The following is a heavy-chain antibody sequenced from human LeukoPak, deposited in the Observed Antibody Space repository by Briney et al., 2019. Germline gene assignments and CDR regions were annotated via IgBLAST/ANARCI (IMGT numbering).Heavy chain of an antibody. CDR1: GGTFSSYA. D-gene: IGHD6-19*01. CDR2: IIPIFGTA. CDR3: AREARSGWPTGDY. Sequence: SVKVSRKASGGTFSSYAISWVRQAPGQGLEWMGGIIPIFGTANYAQKFQGRVTITTDESTSTAYMELSSLRSEDTAVYYCAREARSGWPTGDYWGQGTLVTVSS. J-gene: IGHJ4*02. V-gene: IGHV1-69*05.